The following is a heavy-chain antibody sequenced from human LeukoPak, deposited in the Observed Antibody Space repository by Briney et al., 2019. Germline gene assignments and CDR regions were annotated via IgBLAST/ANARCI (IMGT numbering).Heavy chain of an antibody. CDR3: ARETAAGPFDY. Sequence: GGSLRLSCAASGFTFSSYAMHWVRQAPGKGLEWVAVISYDGSNKYYADSVKGRFTISRDNSKNTLYPQMNSLRAEDTAVYYCARETAAGPFDYWGQGTLVTVSS. CDR2: ISYDGSNK. D-gene: IGHD6-13*01. V-gene: IGHV3-30-3*01. CDR1: GFTFSSYA. J-gene: IGHJ4*02.